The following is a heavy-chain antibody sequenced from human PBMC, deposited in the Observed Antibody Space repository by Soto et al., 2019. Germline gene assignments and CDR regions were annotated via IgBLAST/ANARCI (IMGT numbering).Heavy chain of an antibody. J-gene: IGHJ4*02. V-gene: IGHV1-69*01. CDR3: ASGGGSYGSGSRAFDY. Sequence: QVQLVQSGAEVKKPGSSVKVSCKASGGTFSSYAISWVRQAPGQGLEWMGGIIPIFGTANYAQKFQGRGTTTADESTSTSYMELRSLRSEDTAFYYCASGGGSYGSGSRAFDYWGQGTLVTVS. CDR1: GGTFSSYA. D-gene: IGHD3-10*01. CDR2: IIPIFGTA.